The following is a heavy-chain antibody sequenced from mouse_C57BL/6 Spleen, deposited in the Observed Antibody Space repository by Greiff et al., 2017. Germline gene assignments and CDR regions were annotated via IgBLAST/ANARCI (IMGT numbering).Heavy chain of an antibody. CDR1: GFSLTSYG. Sequence: VKVVESGPGLVAPSQSLSITCTVSGFSLTSYGVHWVRQPPGKGLEWLVVIWSDGSTTYNSALKSRLSISKDNSKSQVFLKMNSLQTDDTAMYYCARHSGNYLYFDVWGTGTTVTVSS. CDR3: ARHSGNYLYFDV. D-gene: IGHD1-3*01. CDR2: IWSDGST. J-gene: IGHJ1*03. V-gene: IGHV2-6-1*01.